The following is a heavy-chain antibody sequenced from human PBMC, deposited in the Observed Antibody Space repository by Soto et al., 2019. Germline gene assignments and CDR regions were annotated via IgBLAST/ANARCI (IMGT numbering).Heavy chain of an antibody. CDR3: ARNTNWSGYPDY. D-gene: IGHD3-3*01. J-gene: IGHJ4*02. CDR2: IYYSGRT. CDR1: GGSISSSSYY. V-gene: IGHV4-39*01. Sequence: SETLSLTCTVSGGSISSSSYYWGWIRQPPGKGLEWIGSIYYSGRTYYNPSLKSRVTISVDTSKNQFSLKLSSVTAADTAVYYCARNTNWSGYPDYWGQGTLVTVSS.